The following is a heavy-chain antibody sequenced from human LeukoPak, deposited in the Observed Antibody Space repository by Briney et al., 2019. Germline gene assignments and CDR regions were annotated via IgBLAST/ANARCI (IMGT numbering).Heavy chain of an antibody. CDR1: GYTFSGYY. J-gene: IGHJ4*02. V-gene: IGHV1-2*02. CDR3: ARGRGGATTGFDH. D-gene: IGHD1-26*01. CDR2: INSNSGAR. Sequence: GASVKVSCKASGYTFSGYYMHWVRQAPGQGLESMGWINSNSGARNYAPKFQGRVTFSRDNSISTAYMALSSLRSDDTAIYYCARGRGGATTGFDHWGQGTLVTVSS.